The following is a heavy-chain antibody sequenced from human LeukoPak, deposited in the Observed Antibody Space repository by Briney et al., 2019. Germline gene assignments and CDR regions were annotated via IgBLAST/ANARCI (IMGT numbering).Heavy chain of an antibody. Sequence: KPSETLSLTCAVYGGSFSGYYWSWIRQPPGKGLEWIGEINHSGSTNYNPSLKSRVTISVDTSKNQFSLKLSSVTAADTAVYYCARSYDGSGLWGRWGQGTLVTVSS. CDR3: ARSYDGSGLWGR. D-gene: IGHD3-22*01. CDR1: GGSFSGYY. J-gene: IGHJ4*02. CDR2: INHSGST. V-gene: IGHV4-34*01.